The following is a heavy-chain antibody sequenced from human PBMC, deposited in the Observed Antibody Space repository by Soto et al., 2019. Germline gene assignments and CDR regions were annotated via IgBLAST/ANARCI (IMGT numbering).Heavy chain of an antibody. D-gene: IGHD3-10*01. V-gene: IGHV3-23*01. CDR1: EFTFSNYA. CDR2: ISASGAAT. J-gene: IGHJ5*02. Sequence: GGSLRLSCTASEFTFSNYAMSWVRQAPGKGLEWVSAISASGAATYYVDSVKGRFTISRDNSKNTLYVQMNSLRAEDTGVYYCARCAVLSTTSGGWRNWCGPWGKGTLVTVSS. CDR3: ARCAVLSTTSGGWRNWCGP.